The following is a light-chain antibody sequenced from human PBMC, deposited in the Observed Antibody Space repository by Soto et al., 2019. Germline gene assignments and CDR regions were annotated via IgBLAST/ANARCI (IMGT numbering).Light chain of an antibody. J-gene: IGKJ4*01. CDR3: QQADSFPLS. V-gene: IGKV1-12*01. CDR1: QSIYEW. Sequence: DIQMTQSPSSVSASIGDRVTISCRASQSIYEWLVWYQQKPGKAPKLLIYAASSLQSGVPSRFSGSGYGTDFTLTISSLQPEDFATYYCQQADSFPLSFGGGTKVDIK. CDR2: AAS.